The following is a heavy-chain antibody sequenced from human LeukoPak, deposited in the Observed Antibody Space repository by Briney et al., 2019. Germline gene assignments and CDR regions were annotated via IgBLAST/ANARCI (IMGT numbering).Heavy chain of an antibody. J-gene: IGHJ4*02. CDR2: IIPIFGTA. CDR3: AITMIVVRAGYFDY. D-gene: IGHD3-22*01. Sequence: ASVKVSCKASGGTFSSYAISWVRQALGQGLEWMGGIIPIFGTANYAQKFQGRVTITADKSTSTAYMELSSLRSEDTAVYYCAITMIVVRAGYFDYWGQGTLVTVSS. CDR1: GGTFSSYA. V-gene: IGHV1-69*06.